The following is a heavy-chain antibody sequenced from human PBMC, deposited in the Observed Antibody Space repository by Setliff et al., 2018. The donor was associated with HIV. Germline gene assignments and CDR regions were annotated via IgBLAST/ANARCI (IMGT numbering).Heavy chain of an antibody. CDR3: AKAFSKLLIDY. CDR2: ISSSGSTI. D-gene: IGHD2-15*01. J-gene: IGHJ4*02. Sequence: PGGSLRLSCAASGFTFSDFYMSWIRQAPGKGLEWVSYISSSGSTIYYSDSVRGRFTISRDNAKNSLYPQMNSLRAEDTAVYYCAKAFSKLLIDYWGQGTLVTVSS. V-gene: IGHV3-11*04. CDR1: GFTFSDFY.